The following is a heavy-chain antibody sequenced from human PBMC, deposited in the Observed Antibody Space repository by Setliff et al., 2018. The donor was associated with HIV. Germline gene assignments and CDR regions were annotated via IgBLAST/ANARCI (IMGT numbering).Heavy chain of an antibody. CDR2: MHPNSGAT. V-gene: IGHV1-2*02. CDR3: ATSTSRFFWNGFYQGGFGSRNSHSFEN. CDR1: GVTFRRFA. J-gene: IGHJ4*02. D-gene: IGHD3-3*01. Sequence: ASVKVSCKASGVTFRRFAFSWVRQAPGQGLEWMGWMHPNSGATKYAQKFRDRVTLTGDTSISTASMKLSSLKSDDTAMYYCATSTSRFFWNGFYQGGFGSRNSHSFENWGQGTLVTVSS.